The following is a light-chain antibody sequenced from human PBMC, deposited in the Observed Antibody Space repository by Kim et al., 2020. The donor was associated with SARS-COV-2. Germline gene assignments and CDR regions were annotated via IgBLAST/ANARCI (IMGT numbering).Light chain of an antibody. V-gene: IGLV3-1*01. CDR1: KLGNKY. J-gene: IGLJ2*01. CDR2: QDS. Sequence: SYELTQPPSVSVSPGETATITCSGDKLGNKYVCWYQQEPGQSPVLVIYQDSRRTSGIPERFSASNSGNTATLTISGTQAMDEADYYCQAWDSSNVIFGGG. CDR3: QAWDSSNVI.